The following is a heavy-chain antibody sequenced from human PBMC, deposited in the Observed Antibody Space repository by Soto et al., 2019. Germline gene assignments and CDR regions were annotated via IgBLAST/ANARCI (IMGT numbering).Heavy chain of an antibody. Sequence: GGSLRLSCAASGLTFSGYWMHWVRQAPGKGLVWVSRINSDDTSTSYADSVKGRFTISRDNAKNMLYLQMNSLRAEDTAVYYCARGRGAGSYTWFDPWGQGALVTVSS. CDR1: GLTFSGYW. V-gene: IGHV3-74*01. CDR3: ARGRGAGSYTWFDP. D-gene: IGHD3-10*01. J-gene: IGHJ5*02. CDR2: INSDDTST.